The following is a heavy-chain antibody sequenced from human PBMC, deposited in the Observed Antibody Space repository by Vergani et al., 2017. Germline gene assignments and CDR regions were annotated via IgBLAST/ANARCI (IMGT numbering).Heavy chain of an antibody. V-gene: IGHV3-13*05. CDR3: VKWYDSSGYYLSYYYGMDV. CDR2: IGTAGDP. D-gene: IGHD3-22*01. J-gene: IGHJ6*02. Sequence: EVQLVESGGGLVQPGGSLRLSCAASGFTFSSYDMHWVRQATGKGLEWVSAIGTAGDPYYPGSVKGRFTISRENAKNSLYLQMNSLRAEDTAVYYCVKWYDSSGYYLSYYYGMDVWGQGTTVTVSS. CDR1: GFTFSSYD.